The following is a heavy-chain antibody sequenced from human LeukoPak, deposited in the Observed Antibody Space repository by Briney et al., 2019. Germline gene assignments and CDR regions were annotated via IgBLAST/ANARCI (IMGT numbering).Heavy chain of an antibody. J-gene: IGHJ4*02. V-gene: IGHV3-21*01. CDR2: ISSSSSYI. CDR1: GFTFSSYS. CDR3: ARELH. Sequence: PGGSLTLSCAVSGFTFSSYSMNWVRQAPGEGREWVSSISSSSSYIYYADSVKGRFTISRDNAKNSLYLQTNSLRAEDTGVYYCARELHWGQGTLVTVSS. D-gene: IGHD1-26*01.